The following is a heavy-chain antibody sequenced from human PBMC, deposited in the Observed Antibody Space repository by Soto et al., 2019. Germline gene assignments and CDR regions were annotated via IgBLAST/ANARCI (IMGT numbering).Heavy chain of an antibody. V-gene: IGHV1-69*11. CDR2: IVPSLDTT. CDR3: ARWPQPRYTADPYAVDV. J-gene: IGHJ6*02. CDR1: GGTFSSSG. D-gene: IGHD3-16*02. Sequence: QVHLVQSGTEVKKPGSSVKVSCKASGGTFSSSGFSWVRQAPGQGLEWMGMIVPSLDTTKYAQKFQARVTITADEVTSTAYMELRSLISDDTAVYYCARWPQPRYTADPYAVDVWGQGTRVIVSS.